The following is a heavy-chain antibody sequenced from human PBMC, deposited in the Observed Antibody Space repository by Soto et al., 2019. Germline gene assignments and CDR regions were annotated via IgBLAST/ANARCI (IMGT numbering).Heavy chain of an antibody. CDR1: GYTFSNND. Sequence: QVQLVQSGAELKKPGASVKVSCKSSGYTFSNNDMNRVRQATGQGPEWIGWVNPNNGDTGYAQKFQGRVTLTTDISTTTAYMELTSRRSEDTAIYYCAKVSRKGSAIDFDYWGQGTMITVSS. CDR3: AKVSRKGSAIDFDY. V-gene: IGHV1-8*01. CDR2: VNPNNGDT. D-gene: IGHD3-10*01. J-gene: IGHJ4*02.